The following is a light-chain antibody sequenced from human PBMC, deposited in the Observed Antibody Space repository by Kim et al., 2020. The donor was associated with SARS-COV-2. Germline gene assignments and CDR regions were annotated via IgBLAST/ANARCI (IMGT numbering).Light chain of an antibody. CDR3: SSYAGSNNFV. Sequence: QSALTPPPSASGSPGQSVTISCTGTSSDVGGYNYVSWYQQHPGKAPKLMIYEVSKRPSAVPDRFSGSKSGNTASLTVSGLQAEDEADYYCSSYAGSNNFVFGTGTKVTVL. CDR1: SSDVGGYNY. J-gene: IGLJ1*01. CDR2: EVS. V-gene: IGLV2-8*01.